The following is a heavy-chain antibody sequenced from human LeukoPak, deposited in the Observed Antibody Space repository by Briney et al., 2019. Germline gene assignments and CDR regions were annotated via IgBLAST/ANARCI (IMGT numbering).Heavy chain of an antibody. J-gene: IGHJ4*02. Sequence: GGSLRLSCAASGFSFSSYGMHWVRQAPGKGLEWVAFIQYDGSNEYYADSVKGRFTISRDNSKNTLHLQMDSLRAEDTAVYYCAKVPSWYCSGGSCYHLDYWGQGTLVTVSS. CDR1: GFSFSSYG. CDR3: AKVPSWYCSGGSCYHLDY. CDR2: IQYDGSNE. D-gene: IGHD2-15*01. V-gene: IGHV3-30*02.